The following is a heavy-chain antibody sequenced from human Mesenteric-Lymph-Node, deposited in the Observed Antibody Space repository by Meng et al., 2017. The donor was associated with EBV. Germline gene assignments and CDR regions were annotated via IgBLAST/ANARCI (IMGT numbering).Heavy chain of an antibody. CDR1: GGSFSGYY. Sequence: QWQLQQWGAGLLKPSETLSLTCAGYGGSFSGYYWSWIRQPPGKGLEWIGEINHSGSTNYNPSLKSRVTISVDTSKNQFSLKLSSVTAADTAVYYCAREMSIAAAGSPLAYWGQGTLVTVSS. J-gene: IGHJ4*02. V-gene: IGHV4-34*01. CDR3: AREMSIAAAGSPLAY. CDR2: INHSGST. D-gene: IGHD6-13*01.